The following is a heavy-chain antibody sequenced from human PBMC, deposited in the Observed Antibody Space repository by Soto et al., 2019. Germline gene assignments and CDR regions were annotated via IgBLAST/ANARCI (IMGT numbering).Heavy chain of an antibody. Sequence: PSETLSLTCTVSGGSISSYYWSWFRQPPGKGLEWIGYIYYSGSTNYNPSLKSRVTISVDTSKNQFSLKLSSVTAADTAVYYCARAYGGNFEYWGQGTRVTVSS. CDR1: GGSISSYY. CDR3: ARAYGGNFEY. J-gene: IGHJ4*02. V-gene: IGHV4-59*01. D-gene: IGHD1-26*01. CDR2: IYYSGST.